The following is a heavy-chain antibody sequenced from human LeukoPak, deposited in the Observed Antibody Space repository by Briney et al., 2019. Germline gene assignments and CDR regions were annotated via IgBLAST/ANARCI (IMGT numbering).Heavy chain of an antibody. D-gene: IGHD2-15*01. J-gene: IGHJ4*02. CDR2: ISGSGGST. CDR1: GFTFSSYA. V-gene: IGHV3-23*01. CDR3: AKDAPYCSGGSCYDY. Sequence: GGSLRLSCAASGFTFSSYAMSWVRQAPGKGLEWVSAISGSGGSTYYADSVKGRFTISRDNSKNTVYVQMNSLRAEDTAVYYCAKDAPYCSGGSCYDYWGQGTLVTVSS.